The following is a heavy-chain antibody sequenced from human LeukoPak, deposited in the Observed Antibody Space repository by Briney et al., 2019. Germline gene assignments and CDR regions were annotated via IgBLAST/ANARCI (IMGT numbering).Heavy chain of an antibody. CDR1: GYTFNIYY. CDR3: ARGDIDH. Sequence: GASVKVSCKTSGYTFNIYYVQWVRQAPGQGLEWMGVIHPNDGGTTYAQKFQGRIIMTSDTSTSTIYMELSSLKSDDTAVYYCARGDIDHWGQGTLVTVSS. J-gene: IGHJ5*02. CDR2: IHPNDGGT. D-gene: IGHD2-15*01. V-gene: IGHV1-46*02.